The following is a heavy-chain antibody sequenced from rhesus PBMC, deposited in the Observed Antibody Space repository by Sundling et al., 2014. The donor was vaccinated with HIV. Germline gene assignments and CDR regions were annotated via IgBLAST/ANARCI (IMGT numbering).Heavy chain of an antibody. CDR3: TRGTGGSTYYFDY. D-gene: IGHD6-19*01. CDR2: IRNKANGGTA. CDR1: GFTFSDYY. V-gene: IGHV3-116*02. J-gene: IGHJ4*01. Sequence: EVRLVESGGGLVQPGGSLRLSCAASGFTFSDYYMTWVRQAPGKGPEWVGFIRNKANGGTAQYAASVKGRFTISRDDSKSIASLQMDSLKTEDTAVYYCTRGTGGSTYYFDYWGQGVLVTVSS.